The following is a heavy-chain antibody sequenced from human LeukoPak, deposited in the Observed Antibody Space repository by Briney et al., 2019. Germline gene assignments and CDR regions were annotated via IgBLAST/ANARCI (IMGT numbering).Heavy chain of an antibody. CDR3: ASLNLEELSFDY. V-gene: IGHV4-59*01. CDR2: AYYSGNI. D-gene: IGHD3-3*01. CDR1: GGSISSSY. Sequence: SGTLSLTCTVSGGSISSSYWSWIRQPPGKGLEWIGYAYYSGNINYNPSLKSRVIISLDKSKKQFSLRLRSVTAADTAVYYCASLNLEELSFDYWGQGTRVTVSS. J-gene: IGHJ4*02.